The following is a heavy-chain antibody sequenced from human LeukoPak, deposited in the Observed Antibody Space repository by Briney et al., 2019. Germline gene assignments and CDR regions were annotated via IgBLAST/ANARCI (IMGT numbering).Heavy chain of an antibody. Sequence: SETLSLTCTVSRGSISSGNYYWSWIRQPAGKGLEWIGRFHTRGSTNYNPSLKSRVIISVDTSKNQFSLKLSSVTAADTAVYYCARGSPDSAFDIWGQGTMVTVSS. D-gene: IGHD3-3*01. CDR3: ARGSPDSAFDI. J-gene: IGHJ3*02. CDR2: FHTRGST. CDR1: RGSISSGNYY. V-gene: IGHV4-61*02.